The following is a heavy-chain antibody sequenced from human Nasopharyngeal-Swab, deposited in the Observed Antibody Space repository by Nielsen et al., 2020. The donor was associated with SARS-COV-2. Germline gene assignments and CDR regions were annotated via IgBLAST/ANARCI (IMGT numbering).Heavy chain of an antibody. V-gene: IGHV3-11*06. CDR3: ARPDCGCDCFSPAYFDS. CDR2: ISGRPYRASNYYT. CDR1: GFTFSDYY. D-gene: IGHD2-21*02. J-gene: IGHJ4*02. Sequence: LSLTCAASGFTFSDYYMSWFRQAPGKGLEWVSYISGRPYRASNYYTNYADSVRGRFTTSRDNAKNSLYLEMNNLKAEDMALYYCARPDCGCDCFSPAYFDSWGQGTLVTV.